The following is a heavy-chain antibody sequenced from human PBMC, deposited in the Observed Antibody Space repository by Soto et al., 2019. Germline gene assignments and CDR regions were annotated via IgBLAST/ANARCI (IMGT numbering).Heavy chain of an antibody. D-gene: IGHD5-12*01. Sequence: QVQLQLSGPGLVTPSQTLSLTCANSGDSVSSISAGWNWIRQTPSTGLEWMGRTYYRCKWYFNYAVSVHSPITIIPDTSKNQCSLQLSSVTPDDTAVYYCALGSWYDFSGHDSMDVWCKGNTVTVSS. CDR2: TYYRCKWYF. J-gene: IGHJ6*04. CDR3: ALGSWYDFSGHDSMDV. CDR1: GDSVSSISAG. V-gene: IGHV6-1*01.